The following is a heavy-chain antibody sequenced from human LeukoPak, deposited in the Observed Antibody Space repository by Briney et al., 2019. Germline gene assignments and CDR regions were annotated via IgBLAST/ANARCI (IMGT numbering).Heavy chain of an antibody. CDR1: GFTFGSHA. J-gene: IGHJ4*02. CDR2: IFGSGGSP. Sequence: GGSLRLSCEASGFTFGSHAMYWVRQAPGKGLEWVAGIFGSGGSPHYADPVKGRFTISRDNSRNTVYLQINSLGAEDTAVYYCGKTTVGYSSGQKPAWPVDYWGQGTLVTVSS. V-gene: IGHV3-23*01. CDR3: GKTTVGYSSGQKPAWPVDY. D-gene: IGHD5-18*01.